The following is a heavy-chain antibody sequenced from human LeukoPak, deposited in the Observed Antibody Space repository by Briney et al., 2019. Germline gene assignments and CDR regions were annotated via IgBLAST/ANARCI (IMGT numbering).Heavy chain of an antibody. CDR1: GFTFGDYA. D-gene: IGHD3-10*01. CDR3: AKEDVWFGEPTDDY. CDR2: TRSKAYGGTT. V-gene: IGHV3-49*03. Sequence: GGSLRLSCTASGFTFGDYAMSWFRQAPGKGLEWVGFTRSKAYGGTTEYAASVKGRFIISRDDSKNIAYLQMNSLRAEDTAVYYCAKEDVWFGEPTDDYWGQGTLVTVSS. J-gene: IGHJ4*02.